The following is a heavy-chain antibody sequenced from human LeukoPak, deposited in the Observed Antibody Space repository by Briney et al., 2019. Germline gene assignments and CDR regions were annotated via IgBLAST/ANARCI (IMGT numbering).Heavy chain of an antibody. CDR1: GFISSSYW. CDR2: ISGSSRSI. J-gene: IGHJ6*02. CDR3: ARRADTDYSYAMDV. Sequence: GGSLRLSCAASGFISSSYWMSWVRQAPGKGLEWLSHISGSSRSIYYADSVKGRFTISRENAKNSLYLQMNSLRDEDTAVYYCARRADTDYSYAMDVWGQGTTVTVSS. V-gene: IGHV3-48*02. D-gene: IGHD5-18*01.